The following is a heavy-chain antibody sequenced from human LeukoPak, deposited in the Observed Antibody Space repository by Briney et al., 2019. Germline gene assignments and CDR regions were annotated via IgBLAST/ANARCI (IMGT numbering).Heavy chain of an antibody. CDR2: ISSRGSVI. V-gene: IGHV3-21*01. CDR1: GFTFSDYT. J-gene: IGHJ4*02. D-gene: IGHD3-22*01. Sequence: GGSLRLSCATSGFTFSDYTMNWVRQAPGKRLEWLSSISSRGSVIYYADSVKGRFTISRDNANNSLYLQMNSLRADDTAVYYCAKPVDSSGYNFDYWGQGTLVTVSS. CDR3: AKPVDSSGYNFDY.